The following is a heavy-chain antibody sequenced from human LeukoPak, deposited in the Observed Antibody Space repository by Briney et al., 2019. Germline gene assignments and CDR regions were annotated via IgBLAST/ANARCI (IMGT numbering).Heavy chain of an antibody. J-gene: IGHJ4*02. Sequence: GESLQISCKGSGYSFTSYWIGWVRQMPGKGLEWMGIIYPGDSDTRYGPSFQGQVTISADKSITTAYLQWSSLKASDTAMYYCARLSKTRTTLVGYDWGQGTLVTVSS. CDR1: GYSFTSYW. CDR3: ARLSKTRTTLVGYD. V-gene: IGHV5-51*01. D-gene: IGHD1/OR15-1a*01. CDR2: IYPGDSDT.